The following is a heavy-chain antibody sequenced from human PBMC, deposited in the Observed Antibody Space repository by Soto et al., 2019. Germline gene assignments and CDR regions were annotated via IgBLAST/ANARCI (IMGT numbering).Heavy chain of an antibody. CDR1: GFTFSSYG. D-gene: IGHD4-17*01. Sequence: QVQLVESGGGVVQPGRSLRLSCAASGFTFSSYGMHWVRQAPGKGLEWVAVIWYDGSNKYYADSVKGRFTISRDNSKNTLYLQMNSLRAEDTAVYYCARDNEGRTTVTSSGDYWGQGTLVTVSS. CDR2: IWYDGSNK. CDR3: ARDNEGRTTVTSSGDY. J-gene: IGHJ4*02. V-gene: IGHV3-33*01.